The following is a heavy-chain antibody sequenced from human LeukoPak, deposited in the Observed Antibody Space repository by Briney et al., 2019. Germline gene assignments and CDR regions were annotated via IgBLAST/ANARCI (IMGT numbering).Heavy chain of an antibody. J-gene: IGHJ4*02. CDR2: VSGSGDRM. CDR3: AGDYGDYFDY. V-gene: IGHV3-23*01. CDR1: GFTSSSYA. D-gene: IGHD4-17*01. Sequence: GGSLRLSCAASGFTSSSYALNWVRQAPGKGLEWVATVSGSGDRMYHADSVKGRFTISRDNSKNTLYLQMNSLRAEDTAVYYCAGDYGDYFDYWGQGTLVTVSS.